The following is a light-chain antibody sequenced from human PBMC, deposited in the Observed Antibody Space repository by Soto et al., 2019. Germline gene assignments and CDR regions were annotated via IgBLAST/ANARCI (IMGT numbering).Light chain of an antibody. V-gene: IGKV3-20*01. Sequence: EIVLTQSPGTLPLSPGERATLSCRAGQSVSRNYLVWYQQKPGQAPRPLIYGASSRATGIPERFSGSGSGTDFTLPISRLEPEVFAVYSCQQYDNSPLTFGLCTKLEI. CDR1: QSVSRNY. CDR3: QQYDNSPLT. J-gene: IGKJ2*01. CDR2: GAS.